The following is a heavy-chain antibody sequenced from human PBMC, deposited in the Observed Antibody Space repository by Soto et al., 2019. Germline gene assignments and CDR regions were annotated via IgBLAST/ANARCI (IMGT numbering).Heavy chain of an antibody. CDR2: IQSGGTT. J-gene: IGHJ5*02. Sequence: SLRLSCAASGFTVSSKYMTWVRQAPGKGLEWVSLIQSGGTTYYADSVKGRFTISRDTSKNTLYLQMNSLRAEDTAVYYCAKDTAMVPWFDPWGQGTLVTVSS. CDR3: AKDTAMVPWFDP. D-gene: IGHD5-18*01. V-gene: IGHV3-66*01. CDR1: GFTVSSKY.